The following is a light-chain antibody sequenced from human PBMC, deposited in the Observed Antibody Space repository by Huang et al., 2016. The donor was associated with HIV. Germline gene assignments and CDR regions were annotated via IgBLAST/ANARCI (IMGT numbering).Light chain of an antibody. CDR1: QSVNSN. CDR2: GAS. Sequence: EIVMTQSPATLSVSPGERATLSCRASQSVNSNVAWYQQKPGQAPRRHIFGASHRATGTPAKCSGSGSGTEFTLTISSLQSEDFAAYYCQEYDNWPPMYTFGQGTKLEIK. CDR3: QEYDNWPPMYT. J-gene: IGKJ2*01. V-gene: IGKV3D-15*01.